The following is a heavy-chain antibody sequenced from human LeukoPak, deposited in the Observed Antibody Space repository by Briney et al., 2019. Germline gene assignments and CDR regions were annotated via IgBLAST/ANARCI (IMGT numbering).Heavy chain of an antibody. D-gene: IGHD6-19*01. CDR2: ISGRAGST. CDR1: GFSFSSYA. J-gene: IGHJ4*02. Sequence: GGSLRLSCAASGFSFSSYAKSWVRQAPGKGLEWVSAISGRAGSTYYADSVKGRFTISRDNSQNTLYLQMNSLRAEDTAVYYCAKDRGSGWPQFDYWGQGTLVTVSS. CDR3: AKDRGSGWPQFDY. V-gene: IGHV3-23*01.